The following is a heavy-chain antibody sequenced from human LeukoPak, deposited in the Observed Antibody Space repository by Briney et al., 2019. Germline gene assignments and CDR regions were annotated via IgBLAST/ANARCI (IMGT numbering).Heavy chain of an antibody. CDR2: ISYDGSNK. J-gene: IGHJ4*02. V-gene: IGHV3-30-3*01. D-gene: IGHD2-15*01. Sequence: GGSLRLSCAASGFTFSSYAMHWVRQAPGKGLEWVAVISYDGSNKYYADSVKGRFTISRDNSKNTLYLQMNSLRAEDTAVYYCARIPGPKYSGIVVVVAAPDYWGQGTLVTVSS. CDR1: GFTFSSYA. CDR3: ARIPGPKYSGIVVVVAAPDY.